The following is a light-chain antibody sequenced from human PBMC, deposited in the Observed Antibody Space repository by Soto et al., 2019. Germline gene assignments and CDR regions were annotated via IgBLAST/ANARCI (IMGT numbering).Light chain of an antibody. V-gene: IGLV2-14*03. J-gene: IGLJ1*01. Sequence: QPASVSGSPGQSITISCTGTSSDVGGYNFVSWYQQHPGKAPKLMIYDVSNRPSGVSNRFSGSKSGNTASLTISGLQAEDEADYYCSSHTTTSTVYVFGTGTKLTVL. CDR3: SSHTTTSTVYV. CDR1: SSDVGGYNF. CDR2: DVS.